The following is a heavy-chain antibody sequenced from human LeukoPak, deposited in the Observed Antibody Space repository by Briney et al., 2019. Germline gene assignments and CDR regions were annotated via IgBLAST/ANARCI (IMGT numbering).Heavy chain of an antibody. V-gene: IGHV3-11*01. Sequence: GGSLRLSCAASGFTFRDYYMSWIRQAPGKGLEWVSYISSSGTTIKYADSVKGRFTISRDNAKNSLYLQMNSLRAEDTAVYYXAXDPXCSGGSCYEAVYWGQGTLVTVSS. CDR3: AXDPXCSGGSCYEAVY. J-gene: IGHJ4*02. CDR2: ISSSGTTI. CDR1: GFTFRDYY. D-gene: IGHD2-15*01.